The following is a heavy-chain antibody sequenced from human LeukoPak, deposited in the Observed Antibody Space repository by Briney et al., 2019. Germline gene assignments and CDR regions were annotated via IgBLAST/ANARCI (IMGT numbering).Heavy chain of an antibody. V-gene: IGHV3-11*04. D-gene: IGHD5-18*01. Sequence: GGSLRLSCAVSGFTFTDTYMTWIRQAPGKGLESLSYISPSGTDISYADSVKGRFTISRDNAKNSLYLQMNSLRAEDTAVYYCASIQLWSRADVWGKGTTVTISS. J-gene: IGHJ6*04. CDR3: ASIQLWSRADV. CDR2: ISPSGTDI. CDR1: GFTFTDTY.